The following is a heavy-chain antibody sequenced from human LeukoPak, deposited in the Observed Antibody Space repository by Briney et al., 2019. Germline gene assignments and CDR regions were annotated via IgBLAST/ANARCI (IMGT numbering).Heavy chain of an antibody. Sequence: PSETLSLTCTFSGGSISSSGYYWGWIRRPPGKGLEWIGSIYYSGSTYYNPSLKSRVTISVDTSKNQFSLKLSSVTAADTAVYYCARGARGYLPYYFDYWGQGTLVTVSS. V-gene: IGHV4-39*07. CDR3: ARGARGYLPYYFDY. J-gene: IGHJ4*02. D-gene: IGHD3-22*01. CDR2: IYYSGST. CDR1: GGSISSSGYY.